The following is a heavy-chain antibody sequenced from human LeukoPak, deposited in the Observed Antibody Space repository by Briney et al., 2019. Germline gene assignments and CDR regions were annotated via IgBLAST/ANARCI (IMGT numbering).Heavy chain of an antibody. V-gene: IGHV3-21*01. J-gene: IGHJ6*03. CDR3: ARDASGFYLYYYMDV. D-gene: IGHD6-25*01. Sequence: GGSLRLSCTPSGFTFSDYSMNWVRQAPGKGLEWVSSISTSSTYTFYADSVKGRFTISRDNRKNSLYLQMSSLTAEDTAVYYCARDASGFYLYYYMDVWGKRTTVTVSS. CDR2: ISTSSTYT. CDR1: GFTFSDYS.